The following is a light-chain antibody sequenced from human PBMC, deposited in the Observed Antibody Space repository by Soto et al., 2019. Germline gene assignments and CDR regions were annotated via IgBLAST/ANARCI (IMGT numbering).Light chain of an antibody. CDR2: EVN. J-gene: IGLJ1*01. CDR1: SSDVGGFTY. CDR3: SSYAVTNIFV. Sequence: QSALTQPPSASGSPGQSVTISCTGTSSDVGGFTYVSWYQQHPGRAPKVLIYEVNKRPSGVPDRFSGSKSGSTSSLTVSGLHAEDEAEYYCSSYAVTNIFVFGTGTKVTVL. V-gene: IGLV2-8*01.